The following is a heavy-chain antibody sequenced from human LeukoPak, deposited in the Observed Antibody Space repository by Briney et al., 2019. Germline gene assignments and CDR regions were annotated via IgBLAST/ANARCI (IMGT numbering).Heavy chain of an antibody. J-gene: IGHJ4*02. Sequence: PGESLKISCTASGYDFANSWIGWVRQMPGKGLEWIGIIYPRDYNTIYRQSFQGQVVISADKSIRTAYLRRSSLTASDTAVYYCARGERAMATSKAGFDYWGQGTLVTVSS. CDR3: ARGERAMATSKAGFDY. CDR1: GYDFANSW. V-gene: IGHV5-51*01. CDR2: IYPRDYNT. D-gene: IGHD5-24*01.